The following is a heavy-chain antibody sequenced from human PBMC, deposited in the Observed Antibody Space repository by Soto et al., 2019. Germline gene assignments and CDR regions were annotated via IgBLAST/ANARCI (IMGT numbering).Heavy chain of an antibody. D-gene: IGHD1-1*01. CDR1: GFTFSSYG. Sequence: EVQLVESGGGLVKPGGSLRLSCVGSGFTFSSYGLHWVRQAPGKGLEWVSSISSRSSYIYYADSVKGRFTISRDNAKRSLFLQMNTLRAEDMAMYYCASGWQLKDYYAMDVWGQGTTVTVSS. CDR3: ASGWQLKDYYAMDV. V-gene: IGHV3-21*01. CDR2: ISSRSSYI. J-gene: IGHJ6*02.